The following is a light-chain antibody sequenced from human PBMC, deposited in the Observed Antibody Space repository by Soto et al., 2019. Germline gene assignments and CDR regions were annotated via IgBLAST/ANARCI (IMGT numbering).Light chain of an antibody. Sequence: QSALTQPASVSGSPGQSITLSCTGTSSDVGGYDHVSWYQQHPGKAPKFMIYEVSDRPSGVSNRFSGSKSGNTASLTISGLQAEDEADYYCSSYTSSGTWVFGGGTKLTVL. J-gene: IGLJ3*02. CDR2: EVS. CDR1: SSDVGGYDH. V-gene: IGLV2-14*01. CDR3: SSYTSSGTWV.